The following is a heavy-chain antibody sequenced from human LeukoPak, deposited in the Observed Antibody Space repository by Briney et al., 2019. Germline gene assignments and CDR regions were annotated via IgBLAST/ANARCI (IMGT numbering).Heavy chain of an antibody. J-gene: IGHJ4*01. Sequence: GQSLRISCEACGHIYNIYWIVWASHMWGKGLEWMGIIPPGDSDSRYSPSFQGQVTISVDKSISTAYLQWSSLRASDTAMYYCARQDGSGIYYFDSWGHGTLVTVSS. CDR3: ARQDGSGIYYFDS. D-gene: IGHD3-10*01. CDR2: IPPGDSDS. CDR1: GHIYNIYW. V-gene: IGHV5-51*01.